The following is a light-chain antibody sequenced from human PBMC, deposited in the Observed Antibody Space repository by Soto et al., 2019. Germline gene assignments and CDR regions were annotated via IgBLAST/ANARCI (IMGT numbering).Light chain of an antibody. CDR3: QQSYNSHT. Sequence: DIPMTQSPSSQSASVGDRVTITCRASQSGSNHLNWYQQKPGQAPKLLIYAASTLQSGVPSRFSGSGYETDFTLTISSLQPEDFATYYCQQSYNSHTFGQGTKLEIK. J-gene: IGKJ2*01. CDR1: QSGSNH. CDR2: AAS. V-gene: IGKV1-39*01.